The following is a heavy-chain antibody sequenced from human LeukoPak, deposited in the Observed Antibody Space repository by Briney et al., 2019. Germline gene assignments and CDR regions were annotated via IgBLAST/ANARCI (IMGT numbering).Heavy chain of an antibody. D-gene: IGHD1-26*01. Sequence: ASVKVSCKASGYTFTGYYLHWVRQAPGQGPEWMGWINPHSGVTTFPQKFQGRVTMTMDTSISTTYMELNRLRSDDTAVYYCARDQVAATSAHNFDYWGQGTLVTVSS. CDR3: ARDQVAATSAHNFDY. J-gene: IGHJ4*02. V-gene: IGHV1-2*02. CDR1: GYTFTGYY. CDR2: INPHSGVT.